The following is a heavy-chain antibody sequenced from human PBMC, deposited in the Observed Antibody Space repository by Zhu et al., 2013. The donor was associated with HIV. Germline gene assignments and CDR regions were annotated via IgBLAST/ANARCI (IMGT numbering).Heavy chain of an antibody. V-gene: IGHV4-59*01. CDR3: ARSGLGYQLLFKDYYYYGMDV. D-gene: IGHD2-2*01. Sequence: QVQLQESGPGLVKPSETLSLTCTVSGGSISSYYWSWIRQPPGKGLEWIGYIYYSGSTNYNPSLKSRVTISVDTSKNQFSLKLSSVTAADTAVYYCARSGLGYQLLFKDYYYYGMDVWGQGTTVTVSS. CDR1: GGSISSYY. J-gene: IGHJ6*02. CDR2: IYYSGST.